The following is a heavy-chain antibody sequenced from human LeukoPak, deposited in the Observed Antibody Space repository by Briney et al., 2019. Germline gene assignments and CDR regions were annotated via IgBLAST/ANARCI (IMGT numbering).Heavy chain of an antibody. CDR1: GFSFSSYA. Sequence: GGSLRLSCAASGFSFSSYAMSWVRQAPGKGLEWVSSISASGGSTYYADSVKGRFTISRDNSKNTLYLQMNSLRAEDTAVYYCARADTAMVLDYWGQGTLVTVSS. D-gene: IGHD5-18*01. CDR3: ARADTAMVLDY. CDR2: ISASGGST. V-gene: IGHV3-23*01. J-gene: IGHJ4*02.